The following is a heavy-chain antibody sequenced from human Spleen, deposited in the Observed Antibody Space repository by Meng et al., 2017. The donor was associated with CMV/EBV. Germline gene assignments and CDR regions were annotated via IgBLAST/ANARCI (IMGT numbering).Heavy chain of an antibody. Sequence: KVSCKGSGYSFTSYWIGWVRQMPGKGLEWMGIIYPGDSDTKYSPSFQGQVTISADKSISTAYLQWSSLKASDSAMYYCARGGSGTYYPVDYWGQGTLVTVS. CDR2: IYPGDSDT. J-gene: IGHJ4*02. V-gene: IGHV5-51*01. CDR1: GYSFTSYW. D-gene: IGHD3-10*01. CDR3: ARGGSGTYYPVDY.